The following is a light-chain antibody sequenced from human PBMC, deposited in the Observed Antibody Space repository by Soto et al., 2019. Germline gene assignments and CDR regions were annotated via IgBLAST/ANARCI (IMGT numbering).Light chain of an antibody. CDR2: GSF. Sequence: IVMTQSPVTLSASPVESATLSCRASQSVDNNVAWYQQKPGQAPRLLIVGSFARATGIPARFSGSGSGSEFTLTISGLQSEDFAVYYCQQRSNWPITFGQGTRLEI. CDR3: QQRSNWPIT. J-gene: IGKJ5*01. V-gene: IGKV3-15*01. CDR1: QSVDNN.